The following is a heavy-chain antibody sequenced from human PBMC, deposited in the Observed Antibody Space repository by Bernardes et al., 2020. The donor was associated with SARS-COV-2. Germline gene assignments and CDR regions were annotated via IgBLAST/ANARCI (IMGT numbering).Heavy chain of an antibody. CDR2: INQSGST. CDR1: GGSFSGYQ. J-gene: IGHJ4*02. CDR3: ARGVPGY. Sequence: SETLSLTCAVYGGSFSGYQWSWVRQPPGKGLEWIGQINQSGSTNYNPSLRNRVTISVDTSKNQFSLKLSSVTAADTAIYYCARGVPGYWGQGTLVTVSS. V-gene: IGHV4-34*01.